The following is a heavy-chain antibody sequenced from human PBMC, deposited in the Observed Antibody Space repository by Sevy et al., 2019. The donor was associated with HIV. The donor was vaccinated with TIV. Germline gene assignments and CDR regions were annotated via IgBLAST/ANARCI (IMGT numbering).Heavy chain of an antibody. J-gene: IGHJ6*02. D-gene: IGHD2-8*01. CDR1: LYSFSNYW. CDR3: AGGARCTLPAYYYYGMDV. Sequence: GESLKISCKGSLYSFSNYWIGWVRQMPGKGLEWMGIIYPSDSDTRYSPSFQGQVTISADKSINTAYLQWSSLKASDTAMYYCAGGARCTLPAYYYYGMDVWGQGTMVTVSS. CDR2: IYPSDSDT. V-gene: IGHV5-51*01.